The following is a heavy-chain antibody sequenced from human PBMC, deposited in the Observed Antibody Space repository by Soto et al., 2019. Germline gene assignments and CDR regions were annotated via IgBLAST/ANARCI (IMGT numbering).Heavy chain of an antibody. CDR1: GFTFSSSK. V-gene: IGHV3-48*01. CDR2: ITSGGTTM. CDR3: LSGWPVI. Sequence: EVQVVESGGDLVQPGGSLRLSCAASGFTFSSSKMHWVRQAPGKGLEWVSSITSGGTTMYYADSVKGRFTISRDDALNSLYLQMNSLRVEDTAVYYWLSGWPVIWGQGTLVTVSS. J-gene: IGHJ4*02.